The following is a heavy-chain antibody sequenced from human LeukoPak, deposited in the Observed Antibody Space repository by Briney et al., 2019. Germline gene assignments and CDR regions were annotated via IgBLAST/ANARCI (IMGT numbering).Heavy chain of an antibody. CDR1: GASINSNYW. J-gene: IGHJ4*02. CDR2: ISHTGSA. D-gene: IGHD3-3*01. V-gene: IGHV4-4*02. Sequence: SETLSLTCAVSGASINSNYWWSWVRKSPGKGLEWIGEISHTGSAHYNPSLESRVTILRDKSKNQFSLMLRSVTTADTAVYYCTRHYDFWSGYNYWGQGTLVTVAS. CDR3: TRHYDFWSGYNY.